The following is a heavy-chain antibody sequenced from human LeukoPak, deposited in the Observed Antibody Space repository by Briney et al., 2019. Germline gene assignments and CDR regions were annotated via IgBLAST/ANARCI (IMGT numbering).Heavy chain of an antibody. CDR3: ARDFGEGVYGSGSYLDY. CDR2: ISYDGSNK. Sequence: TGGSLRLSCAASGFTFSSYAMHWVRQAPGKGLEWVAVISYDGSNKYYADSVKGRFTISRDNSKNTLYLQMNSLRAEDTAVYYCARDFGEGVYGSGSYLDYWGQGTLVTVSS. V-gene: IGHV3-30-3*01. J-gene: IGHJ4*02. CDR1: GFTFSSYA. D-gene: IGHD3-10*01.